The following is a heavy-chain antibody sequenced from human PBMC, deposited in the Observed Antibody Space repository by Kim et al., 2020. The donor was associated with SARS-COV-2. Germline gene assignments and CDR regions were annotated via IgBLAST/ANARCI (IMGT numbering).Heavy chain of an antibody. J-gene: IGHJ3*01. CDR1: GGSISSNSSY. V-gene: IGHV4-39*01. CDR3: TRGTTRFLGPYRSSYPGGFDV. Sequence: SETLSLICSVSGGSISSNSSYWAWIRQPPGKGLEWIGSIYYTGSTYYNPSLRSRASISVDTSKNQFPLNLRPVTAAATAVYYCTRGTTRFLGPYRSSYPGGFDVWGRGTMVTVSS. D-gene: IGHD6-13*01. CDR2: IYYTGST.